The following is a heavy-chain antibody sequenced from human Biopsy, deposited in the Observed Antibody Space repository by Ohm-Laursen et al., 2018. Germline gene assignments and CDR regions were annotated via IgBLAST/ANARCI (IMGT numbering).Heavy chain of an antibody. J-gene: IGHJ3*02. CDR1: GDSINNYY. Sequence: TLSLTWPVSGDSINNYYWSWIRQPAGKGLEWIGRIYTSGSPNYNLSLESRVTMSVDTSKNQFSLNLRSVTAADTAVYYCARGTGRYYVYGAFDIWGQGTMVTVSS. V-gene: IGHV4-4*07. D-gene: IGHD1-26*01. CDR3: ARGTGRYYVYGAFDI. CDR2: IYTSGSP.